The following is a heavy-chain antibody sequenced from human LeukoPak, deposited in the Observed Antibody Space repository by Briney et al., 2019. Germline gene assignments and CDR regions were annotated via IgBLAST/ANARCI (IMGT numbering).Heavy chain of an antibody. V-gene: IGHV1-8*01. D-gene: IGHD2-15*01. CDR1: GYTFTTYD. CDR2: TNPNSGNT. Sequence: GASVKVSCKASGYTFTTYDINWVRQATGQGLEWMGWTNPNSGNTGYAQKFQGRVTMTRNTSISTAYIELSSLRSEDTAVYYCARVVAGSFYYYGMDVWGQGTTVTVSS. J-gene: IGHJ6*02. CDR3: ARVVAGSFYYYGMDV.